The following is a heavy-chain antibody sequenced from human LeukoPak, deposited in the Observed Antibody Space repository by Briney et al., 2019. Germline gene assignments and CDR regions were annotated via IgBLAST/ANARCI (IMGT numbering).Heavy chain of an antibody. J-gene: IGHJ3*02. CDR1: GYTFTSYD. Sequence: ASVKVSCKASGYTFTSYDINWVRQATGQGLEWMGWMNPNSGNTGYAQKFQGRVTITRNTSISTAYMELSSLRSEDTAVYYCAGGRSYKGFEAFDIWGQGTMVTVSS. D-gene: IGHD1-26*01. V-gene: IGHV1-8*03. CDR2: MNPNSGNT. CDR3: AGGRSYKGFEAFDI.